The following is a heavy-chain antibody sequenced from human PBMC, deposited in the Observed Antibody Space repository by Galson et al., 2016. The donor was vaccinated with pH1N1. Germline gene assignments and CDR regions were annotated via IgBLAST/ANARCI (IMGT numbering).Heavy chain of an antibody. V-gene: IGHV3-30*02. Sequence: SLRLSCAASGFSFSNFGMHWVRQAPVKGLEWVTFVHHDVTNKDYADSVKGRFTISRDSSQNTLYLQMSSLRVEDTTVYYCTKLGIDGFDIWGQGTMVTVSS. CDR1: GFSFSNFG. D-gene: IGHD7-27*01. CDR2: VHHDVTNK. J-gene: IGHJ3*02. CDR3: TKLGIDGFDI.